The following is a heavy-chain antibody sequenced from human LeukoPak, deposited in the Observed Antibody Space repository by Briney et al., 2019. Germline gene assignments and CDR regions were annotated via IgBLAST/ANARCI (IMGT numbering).Heavy chain of an antibody. D-gene: IGHD1-14*01. CDR3: ARGYSTMPY. CDR2: IKQDGSEK. CDR1: GFTFSSDW. Sequence: GGSLRLSCAASGFTFSSDWMNWVRQAPGKGLEWVANIKQDGSEKYYVDSVKGRFTISRDNAKNSLYLQMNSLRAEDTAVYYCARGYSTMPYWGQGTLVTVSS. J-gene: IGHJ4*02. V-gene: IGHV3-7*01.